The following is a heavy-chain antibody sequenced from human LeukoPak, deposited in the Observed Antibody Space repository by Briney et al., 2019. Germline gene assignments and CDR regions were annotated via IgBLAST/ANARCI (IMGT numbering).Heavy chain of an antibody. CDR3: ARVEGYGSGDYFDY. CDR1: GGTFSSYA. CDR2: IIPIFGTA. J-gene: IGHJ4*02. V-gene: IGHV1-69*13. D-gene: IGHD3-10*01. Sequence: ASVKVSCKASGGTFSSYAISWVRQAPGQGLEWMGGIIPIFGTANYAQKFQGRVTITADESTSTAYIELSSLRSEDTAVYYCARVEGYGSGDYFDYWGQGTLVTVSS.